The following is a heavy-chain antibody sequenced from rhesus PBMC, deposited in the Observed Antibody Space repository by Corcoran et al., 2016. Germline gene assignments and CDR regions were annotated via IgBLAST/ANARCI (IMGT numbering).Heavy chain of an antibody. CDR3: ARVYYNIWTGYYTGYYFDY. D-gene: IGHD3-3*01. J-gene: IGHJ4*01. Sequence: QLQESGPGLVKPSETLSLTCAVSGGSISSKHLSWIPQPPGKGRGWVGRISGRGGSTDYNPSLKSRVTISTDTSKNQFSLKLSSVTAADTAVYYCARVYYNIWTGYYTGYYFDYWGQGVLVTVSS. CDR1: GGSISSKH. V-gene: IGHV4-173*01. CDR2: ISGRGGST.